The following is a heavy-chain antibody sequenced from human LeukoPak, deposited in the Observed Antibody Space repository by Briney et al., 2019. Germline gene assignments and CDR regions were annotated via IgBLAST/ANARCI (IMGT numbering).Heavy chain of an antibody. CDR2: ISGSGGST. J-gene: IGHJ4*02. Sequence: GGTLRLSCAASGSTFSSYGMSWVRQAPGKGLEWVSAISGSGGSTYYADSVKGRFTISRDNSKNTLYLQMNSLRAEDTAVYYCAKDRIAVAGTFDYWGQGTLVTVSS. V-gene: IGHV3-23*01. CDR1: GSTFSSYG. CDR3: AKDRIAVAGTFDY. D-gene: IGHD6-19*01.